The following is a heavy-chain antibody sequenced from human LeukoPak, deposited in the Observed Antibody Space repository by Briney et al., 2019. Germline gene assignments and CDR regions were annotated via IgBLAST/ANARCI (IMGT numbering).Heavy chain of an antibody. J-gene: IGHJ4*02. CDR3: ARESRDTAMASDY. Sequence: PGRSLRHSCAASKFTFSSYTMHWVRQAPGKGLDWVAVISYDGRNKYNGDSVKGRFTTSRDNSKNTLYLQMNSLRPEDTAIYYCARESRDTAMASDYWGQGTLVTVSS. CDR2: ISYDGRNK. D-gene: IGHD5-18*01. V-gene: IGHV3-30*04. CDR1: KFTFSSYT.